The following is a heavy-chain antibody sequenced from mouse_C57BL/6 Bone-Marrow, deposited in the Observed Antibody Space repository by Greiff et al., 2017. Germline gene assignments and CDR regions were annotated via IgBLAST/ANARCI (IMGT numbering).Heavy chain of an antibody. D-gene: IGHD2-4*01. CDR2: IHPNSGST. CDR1: GYTFTSYS. V-gene: IGHV1-64*01. Sequence: VQLQQPGAELVKPGASVTLSCKASGYTFTSYSMHWVKQRPGPGLEWIGMIHPNSGSTNYNEKFKGKATVTVDKSSNTVYMQLSRLTSEDSAVYYCARRDYAVPWFAYWGQGTLVTVSA. J-gene: IGHJ3*01. CDR3: ARRDYAVPWFAY.